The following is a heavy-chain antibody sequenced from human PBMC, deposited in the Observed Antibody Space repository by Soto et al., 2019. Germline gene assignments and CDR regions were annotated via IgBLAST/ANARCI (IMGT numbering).Heavy chain of an antibody. V-gene: IGHV4-39*01. CDR3: ARHQVGVATITGYFDY. CDR2: IYYGGTT. CDR1: GGSISSRSHY. J-gene: IGHJ4*02. Sequence: PSETLSLTCTVSGGSISSRSHYWGWIRQPPGKGLEWIGSIYYGGTTYYNPSLKSRVTISEDTSKNQFSLILNSVTAADTALYYCARHQVGVATITGYFDYWGQGTLVTVS. D-gene: IGHD5-12*01.